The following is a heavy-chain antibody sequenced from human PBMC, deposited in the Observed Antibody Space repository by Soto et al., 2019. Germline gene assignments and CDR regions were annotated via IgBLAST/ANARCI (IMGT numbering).Heavy chain of an antibody. Sequence: ASVKVSCKASGYTFTSYDINWVRQATGQGLEWMGWMNPNSGNTGYAQKFQGRVTMTRNTSISTAYMELSSLRPEDTAVYYCARVFGHYDYIWGSYRQYYFDYWGQGTLVTVSS. CDR1: GYTFTSYD. CDR2: MNPNSGNT. V-gene: IGHV1-8*01. CDR3: ARVFGHYDYIWGSYRQYYFDY. D-gene: IGHD3-16*02. J-gene: IGHJ4*02.